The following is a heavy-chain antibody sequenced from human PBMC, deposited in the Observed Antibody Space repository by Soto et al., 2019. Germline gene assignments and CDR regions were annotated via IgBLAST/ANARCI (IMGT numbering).Heavy chain of an antibody. Sequence: GGSLRLSCAASGFTFNSYSMSWVRQAPGKGLEWVSGVGVNGGSTYYADSVKGRFTISRDNSKNTLFLQMSSLRGEDSGVYYCARGTTLAIFDYGMDVWGQGTTVTVSS. D-gene: IGHD3-3*01. CDR1: GFTFNSYS. CDR2: VGVNGGST. V-gene: IGHV3-23*01. CDR3: ARGTTLAIFDYGMDV. J-gene: IGHJ6*02.